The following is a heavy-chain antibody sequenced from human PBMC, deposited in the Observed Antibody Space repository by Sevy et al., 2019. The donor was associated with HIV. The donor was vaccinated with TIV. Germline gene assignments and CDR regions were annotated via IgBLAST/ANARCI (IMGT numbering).Heavy chain of an antibody. D-gene: IGHD3-22*01. CDR1: GFTLRNYG. CDR3: ASLPNNYYDRGGYSGDDAFDI. J-gene: IGHJ3*02. Sequence: GGSLRLSCVASGFTLRNYGMHWVRQAPGKGLEWVATIWNDMTNKYYADSAKGRITISRDNSKNTLYLQMKGLRAEDTALYYCASLPNNYYDRGGYSGDDAFDIWGQGTMVTVSS. V-gene: IGHV3-33*01. CDR2: IWNDMTNK.